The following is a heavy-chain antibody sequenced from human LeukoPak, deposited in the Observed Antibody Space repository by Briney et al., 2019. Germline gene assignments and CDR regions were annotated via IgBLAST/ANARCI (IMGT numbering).Heavy chain of an antibody. CDR1: GGSISSYY. CDR2: IYTSGST. Sequence: PLETLSLTCTVSGGSISSYYWSWIRQPAGKGLEWIGRIYTSGSTNYNPSLKSRVTMSIDTSKNQFSLKLSSVTAADTAVYYCAREDCSGGSCYSHWGQGTLVTVSS. V-gene: IGHV4-4*07. CDR3: AREDCSGGSCYSH. J-gene: IGHJ4*02. D-gene: IGHD2-15*01.